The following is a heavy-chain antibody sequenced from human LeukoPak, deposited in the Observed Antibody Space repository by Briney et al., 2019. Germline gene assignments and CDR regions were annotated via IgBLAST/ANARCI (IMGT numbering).Heavy chain of an antibody. CDR3: ARHPRVLRYFDWSTDAFDI. CDR2: IYYSGST. CDR1: CGSISSYY. J-gene: IGHJ3*02. V-gene: IGHV4-59*08. D-gene: IGHD3-9*01. Sequence: PSETLSLTCTVSCGSISSYYWSWIRQPPGKGLEWIGYIYYSGSTNYNPSLKSRVTISVDTSKNQFSLKLSSVTAADTAVYYCARHPRVLRYFDWSTDAFDIWGQGTMVTVSS.